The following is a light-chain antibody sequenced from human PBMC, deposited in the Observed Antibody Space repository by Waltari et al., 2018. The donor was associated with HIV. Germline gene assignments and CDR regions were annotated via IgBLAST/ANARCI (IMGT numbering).Light chain of an antibody. J-gene: IGKJ4*01. CDR2: DAS. V-gene: IGKV1D-13*01. CDR1: RGIITA. Sequence: AIVVNQSPSSMSAAAGDGVTITCRASRGIITALAWYQQKPGRPPKLVIYDASTLESGVPSRFSGSGSGTDFTLTINSLQPEDSASYYCQQFNDLPPLFGGGTKVEI. CDR3: QQFNDLPPL.